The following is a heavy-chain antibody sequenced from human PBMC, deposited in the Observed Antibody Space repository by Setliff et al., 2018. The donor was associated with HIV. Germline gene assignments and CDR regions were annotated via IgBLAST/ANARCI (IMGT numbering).Heavy chain of an antibody. CDR2: INQERTT. Sequence: SETLSLTCAVYRGSFSHYYWTWIRQSPGKGLEWIAEINQERTTFYNPSLKSRLTMSLDTSRSEVSLRLNSVTAADTATYFCARVRFSFNNVRCFDLWGPGTRVTVSS. CDR3: ARVRFSFNNVRCFDL. J-gene: IGHJ2*01. CDR1: RGSFSHYY. D-gene: IGHD1-20*01. V-gene: IGHV4-34*01.